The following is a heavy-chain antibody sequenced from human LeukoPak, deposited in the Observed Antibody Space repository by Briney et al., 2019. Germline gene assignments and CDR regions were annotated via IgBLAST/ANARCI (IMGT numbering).Heavy chain of an antibody. CDR1: GGTFSSYA. J-gene: IGHJ4*02. CDR2: IIPILGIA. CDR3: ARAAYYYDSSGYPPGYFDY. Sequence: SVKVSCKASGGTFSSYAISWVRQAPGQGLEWMGRIIPILGIANYAQKFQGRVTITADKSTGTAYMELSSLRSEDTAVYYCARAAYYYDSSGYPPGYFDYWGQGTLVTVSS. D-gene: IGHD3-22*01. V-gene: IGHV1-69*04.